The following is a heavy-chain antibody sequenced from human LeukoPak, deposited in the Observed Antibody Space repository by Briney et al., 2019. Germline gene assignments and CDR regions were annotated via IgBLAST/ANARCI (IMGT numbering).Heavy chain of an antibody. D-gene: IGHD2-2*01. CDR3: ARRYCSRTSCYYFDY. Sequence: ASVKVSFKASGYTFTGYYIHWVRQAPGQGLEWVGWINPNSGGTNYAQNFQGRVTMTRDTSISTAYMELSRLRSDDTAVYYCARRYCSRTSCYYFDYWGQGTLVTVSS. CDR2: INPNSGGT. V-gene: IGHV1-2*02. CDR1: GYTFTGYY. J-gene: IGHJ4*02.